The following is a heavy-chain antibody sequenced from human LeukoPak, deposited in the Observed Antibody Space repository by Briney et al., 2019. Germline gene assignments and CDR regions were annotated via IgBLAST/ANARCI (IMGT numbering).Heavy chain of an antibody. CDR2: INPNSGGT. D-gene: IGHD5-18*01. CDR1: GYTFTGYY. V-gene: IGHV1-2*02. CDR3: ARTLRRNGYHYDAFDI. J-gene: IGHJ3*02. Sequence: ASVKVSCKASGYTFTGYYMHWVRQAPGQGLEWMGWINPNSGGTNYALNFQGRVTMTRDTSISTVYMELSRLRSDDTAVYYCARTLRRNGYHYDAFDIWGQGTMVTVSS.